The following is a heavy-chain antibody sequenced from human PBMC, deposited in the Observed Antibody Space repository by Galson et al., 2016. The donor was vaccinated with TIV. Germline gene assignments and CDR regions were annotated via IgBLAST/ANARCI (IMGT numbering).Heavy chain of an antibody. D-gene: IGHD4-17*01. Sequence: ATLSLTCTVSGYSISSGYYWGWIRQSPGKGLEWMGSIYYTGTTYTNPSLKSRLALSVATSNNQFSLRLSSVTAADTAVYYCAREGSTVTMHHYFGLDVWGQGATVIVSS. CDR3: AREGSTVTMHHYFGLDV. CDR1: GYSISSGYY. J-gene: IGHJ6*02. CDR2: IYYTGTT. V-gene: IGHV4-38-2*02.